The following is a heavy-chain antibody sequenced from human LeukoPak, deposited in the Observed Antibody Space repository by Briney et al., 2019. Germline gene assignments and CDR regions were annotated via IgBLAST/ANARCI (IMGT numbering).Heavy chain of an antibody. V-gene: IGHV3-48*01. J-gene: IGHJ4*02. CDR2: ISSSSSTI. CDR3: ARGPSGYHNT. CDR1: GCTFSSYS. D-gene: IGHD5-12*01. Sequence: GTLRLSCAASGCTFSSYSINWVCQAPGKGQERVSYISSSSSTIYYADSVKGRFTISRDNSKNTLYLQMNSLRAEDTAVYYCARGPSGYHNTGGQGTLVTVSS.